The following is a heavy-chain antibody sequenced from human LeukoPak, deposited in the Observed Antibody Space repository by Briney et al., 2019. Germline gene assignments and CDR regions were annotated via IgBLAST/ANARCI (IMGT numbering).Heavy chain of an antibody. CDR3: ARGGNADY. CDR2: IKHSGST. Sequence: SETLSLTCAVYGGSFSGYYWSWIRQPPGKGLEWIGEIKHSGSTNYNPSLKSRVTISVDTSKNQFSLKLSSVTAADTAVYYCARGGNADYWGQGTLVTVSS. J-gene: IGHJ4*02. CDR1: GGSFSGYY. D-gene: IGHD2-15*01. V-gene: IGHV4-34*01.